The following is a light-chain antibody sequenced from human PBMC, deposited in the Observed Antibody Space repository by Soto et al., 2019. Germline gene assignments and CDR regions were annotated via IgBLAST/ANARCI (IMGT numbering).Light chain of an antibody. V-gene: IGKV1-5*01. CDR2: DAS. CDR1: QSIRSW. Sequence: DIPMTQSPSTLSASVGDRVTMTCRANQSIRSWLAWYQQKPGKAPKLLIYDASSLESGVPSRFSGRRSGTEFTLTISSLQPDDFGTYYCQQSYSTPRTFGQGTKVEIK. J-gene: IGKJ1*01. CDR3: QQSYSTPRT.